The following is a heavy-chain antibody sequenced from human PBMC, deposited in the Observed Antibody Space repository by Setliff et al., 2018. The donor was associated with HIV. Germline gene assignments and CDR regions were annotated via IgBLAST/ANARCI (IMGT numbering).Heavy chain of an antibody. Sequence: SVKVSCKSSAGSYSIFAINWVRQAPGQGLEWMGGMMTIFSTTNYARKFQGRVTITTDESTGTAYMELSNLRSEDTAVYYCATEGAGGSYQRASALDLWGQGTRVTVSS. V-gene: IGHV1-69*05. D-gene: IGHD1-26*01. CDR3: ATEGAGGSYQRASALDL. CDR1: AGSYSIFA. CDR2: MMTIFSTT. J-gene: IGHJ3*01.